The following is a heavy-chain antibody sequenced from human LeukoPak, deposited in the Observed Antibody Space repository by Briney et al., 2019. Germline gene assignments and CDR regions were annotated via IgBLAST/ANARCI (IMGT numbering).Heavy chain of an antibody. V-gene: IGHV3-23*01. D-gene: IGHD2-15*01. CDR1: GFTFSSYA. CDR3: AKEDCGGGSCYHPDAFDI. Sequence: GGSLRLSCAASGFTFSSYAMSWVRQAPGKGLEWVSAISGSGGSTYYADSVKGRFTISRDNSKNTLYLQMNSLRAEDTAVYYCAKEDCGGGSCYHPDAFDIWGQGTMVTVSS. CDR2: ISGSGGST. J-gene: IGHJ3*02.